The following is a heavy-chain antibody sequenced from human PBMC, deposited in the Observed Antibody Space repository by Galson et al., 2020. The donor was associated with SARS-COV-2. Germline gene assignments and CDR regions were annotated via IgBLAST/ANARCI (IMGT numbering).Heavy chain of an antibody. Sequence: SVKVSCKASGYTFTDYYIHCVRQAPGQGLEWMGWINPKSGGTNYAQKFEGRVTMTRDTSITTAYMELSRLRADDTAVYYCARLRYYDFLAGYIVDVWGKGTMVTVAS. CDR1: GYTFTDYY. CDR2: INPKSGGT. V-gene: IGHV1-2*02. D-gene: IGHD3-9*01. J-gene: IGHJ6*04. CDR3: ARLRYYDFLAGYIVDV.